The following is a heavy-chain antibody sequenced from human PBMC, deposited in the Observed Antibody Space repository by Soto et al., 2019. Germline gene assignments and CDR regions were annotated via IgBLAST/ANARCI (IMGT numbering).Heavy chain of an antibody. CDR1: GGSISSSSYY. D-gene: IGHD6-13*01. CDR3: ARHLNPIAAAGPSYYYGMDV. J-gene: IGHJ6*02. V-gene: IGHV4-39*01. Sequence: SETLSLTCTVSGGSISSSSYYWGWIRQPPGKGLEWIGSIYYSGSTYYNPSLKSRVTISVDTSKNQFSLKLSSVTAADTAVYYCARHLNPIAAAGPSYYYGMDVWGQGTTVTVSS. CDR2: IYYSGST.